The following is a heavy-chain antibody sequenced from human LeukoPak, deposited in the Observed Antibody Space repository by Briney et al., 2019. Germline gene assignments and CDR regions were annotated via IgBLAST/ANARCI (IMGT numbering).Heavy chain of an antibody. CDR2: LKEDVSAR. D-gene: IGHD3-10*01. Sequence: GGSLRLSCVASGFSISSHWMSWVRQAPGKGLEWVASLKEDVSARNLVDSVKGRFTISTDNAKNSLYLQMNSLRVEDTAVYYCARGPTYGSRSDFLESWGLGTLVTVPS. J-gene: IGHJ4*02. CDR1: GFSISSHW. CDR3: ARGPTYGSRSDFLES. V-gene: IGHV3-7*01.